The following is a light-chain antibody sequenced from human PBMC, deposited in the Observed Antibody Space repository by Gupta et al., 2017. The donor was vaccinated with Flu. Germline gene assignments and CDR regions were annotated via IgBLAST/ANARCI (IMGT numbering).Light chain of an antibody. CDR1: SGSVASNY. V-gene: IGLV6-57*01. J-gene: IGLJ1*01. CDR3: KYYNPTDFN. Sequence: NFMLTQPHAVSESPGETVTISCTRSSGSVASNYVQWYQQRPGSSPTTVIYEDNQRPSGVPDRFSGSMDASSTSVSINIHRLKAEADSYYSSKYYNPTDFNVGGGTRLTVL. CDR2: EDN.